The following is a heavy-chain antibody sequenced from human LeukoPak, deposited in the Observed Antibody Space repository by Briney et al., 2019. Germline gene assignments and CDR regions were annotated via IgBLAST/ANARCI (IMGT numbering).Heavy chain of an antibody. CDR3: TTEYCCTTSFCRHNCFDS. V-gene: IGHV1-69*02. D-gene: IGHD2-2*01. J-gene: IGHJ4*02. Sequence: SVKVSCKASGGTFSSYTISWVRQAPGQGLEWMGRIIPILGIANYAQTFQGRVTITADKTTTTAYMEMSSLRSKNTPKYYYTTEYCCTTSFCRHNCFDSWGQGTLVTVSS. CDR2: IIPILGIA. CDR1: GGTFSSYT.